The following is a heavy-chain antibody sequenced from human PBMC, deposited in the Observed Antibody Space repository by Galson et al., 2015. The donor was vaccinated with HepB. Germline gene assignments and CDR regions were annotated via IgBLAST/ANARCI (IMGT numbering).Heavy chain of an antibody. CDR1: GFTFSNYW. CDR2: IKQDGSET. D-gene: IGHD6-25*01. Sequence: SLRLSCAASGFTFSNYWMNWVRQAPEKGLEWVANIKQDGSETYYVDSVKGRFTISRDNAKNSLYLQMNSLRAEDTAVYYCARDQGAARPDYWGQGTLVTVSP. CDR3: ARDQGAARPDY. J-gene: IGHJ4*02. V-gene: IGHV3-7*03.